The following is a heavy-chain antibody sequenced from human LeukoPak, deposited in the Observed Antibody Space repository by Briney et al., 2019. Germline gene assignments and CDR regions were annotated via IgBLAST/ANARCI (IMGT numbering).Heavy chain of an antibody. CDR2: IIPIFGTA. V-gene: IGHV1-69*13. CDR3: ARDLRWLQFENWFDP. D-gene: IGHD5-24*01. CDR1: GGTFSSYA. Sequence: ASVKVSCKASGGTFSSYAISWVRQAPGQGLEWMGGIIPIFGTANYAQKFQGRVTITADESTSTAYMELSSLRSEDTAVYYCARDLRWLQFENWFDPWGQGTLVTVSS. J-gene: IGHJ5*02.